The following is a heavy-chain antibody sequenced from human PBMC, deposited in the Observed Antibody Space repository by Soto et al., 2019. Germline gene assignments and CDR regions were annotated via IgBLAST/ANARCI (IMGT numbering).Heavy chain of an antibody. D-gene: IGHD2-15*01. CDR2: IGGSGSTT. J-gene: IGHJ4*02. CDR3: ARDCGGGSSCTD. V-gene: IGHV3-23*01. Sequence: PGGSLRLSCAASGFFFSSSAMSWVRQAPGKGLEWVSTIGGSGSTTYYADSVRGRFTVSRDNSRSTLYLQMNSLSADDTAIYYCARDCGGGSSCTDWGQGTRVTVSS. CDR1: GFFFSSSA.